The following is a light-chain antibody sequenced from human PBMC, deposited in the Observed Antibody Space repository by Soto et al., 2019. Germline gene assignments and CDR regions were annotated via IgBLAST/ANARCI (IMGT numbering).Light chain of an antibody. Sequence: DIQMTQSPSTLSASVGDRVTITCRASQSISSWLAWYQQKPGTAPKLLIYKASTVQSGVPSRCSGSGYGIEFPITISSLEPDDSETYDSQQYNVNWTFGQGTKAEIK. CDR3: QQYNVNWT. J-gene: IGKJ1*01. CDR1: QSISSW. V-gene: IGKV1-5*03. CDR2: KAS.